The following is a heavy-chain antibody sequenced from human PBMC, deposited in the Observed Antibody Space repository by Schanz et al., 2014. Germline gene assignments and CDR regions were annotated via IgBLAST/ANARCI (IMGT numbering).Heavy chain of an antibody. CDR2: ISSSSMYI. D-gene: IGHD6-19*01. J-gene: IGHJ4*02. Sequence: EVQLLESGGGLVQPGGSLRLSCIGSGFTFRSYALGWVRQAPGKGLEWVSSISSSSMYIYQADSMRGRFTISRDNAKNSLYLQVNNLSAEDTAVYYCVRDKKGFVAVAGRAPFDYWGQGTLVTVSS. CDR1: GFTFRSYA. CDR3: VRDKKGFVAVAGRAPFDY. V-gene: IGHV3-21*02.